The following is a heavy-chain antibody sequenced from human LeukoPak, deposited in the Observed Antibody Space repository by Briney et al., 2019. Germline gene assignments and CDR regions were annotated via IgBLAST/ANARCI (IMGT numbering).Heavy chain of an antibody. Sequence: VASVKVSCKASGYTFTSYYMHWVRQAPGQGLEWMGIVNPSGGSTSYAQKFQGRVTMTRDTSTSTVYMELSSLRSEDTAVYYCARGLARPHYDSSGYFDYWGQGTLVTVSS. CDR2: VNPSGGST. V-gene: IGHV1-46*01. D-gene: IGHD3-22*01. CDR1: GYTFTSYY. CDR3: ARGLARPHYDSSGYFDY. J-gene: IGHJ4*02.